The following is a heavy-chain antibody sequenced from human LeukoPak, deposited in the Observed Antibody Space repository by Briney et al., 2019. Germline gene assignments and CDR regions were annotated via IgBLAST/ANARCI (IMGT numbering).Heavy chain of an antibody. CDR3: TRLSYYYDSNGYCYVFDY. CDR1: GFTFSASS. J-gene: IGHJ4*02. V-gene: IGHV3-73*01. Sequence: GGSLRLSCAASGFTFSASSMHWVRQAPGKGLEWVGRIKSKAHSYATTYGASVRGRFTISRDDSKNTAYLQMNSLKTEDTAVYYCTRLSYYYDSNGYCYVFDYWGQGTLVTVSS. D-gene: IGHD3-22*01. CDR2: IKSKAHSYAT.